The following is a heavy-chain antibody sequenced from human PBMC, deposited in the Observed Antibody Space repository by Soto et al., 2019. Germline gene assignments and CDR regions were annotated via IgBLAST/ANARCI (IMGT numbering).Heavy chain of an antibody. Sequence: ASVKVSCKASGYTFTSYGISWVRQAPGQGLEWMGWISAYNGNTNYAQKLQGRVTMTTDTSTSTAYMELRSLRSDDTAVYYCAILYYCSSTSCHDYWGQGTLVTVSS. D-gene: IGHD2-2*01. CDR1: GYTFTSYG. J-gene: IGHJ4*02. CDR3: AILYYCSSTSCHDY. V-gene: IGHV1-18*01. CDR2: ISAYNGNT.